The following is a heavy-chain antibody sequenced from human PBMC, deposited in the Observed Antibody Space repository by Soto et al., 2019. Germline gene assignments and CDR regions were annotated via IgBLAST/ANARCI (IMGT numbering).Heavy chain of an antibody. CDR1: GFTFSNYW. CDR2: VSPDGSST. Sequence: EVQLVESGGGLVQPGGSLRLSCAASGFTFSNYWMHWVRQPPGKGLLWVSRVSPDGSSTDYAGSVEGRFAVSRDNAKNTLYLQMNSLRADDTADYYCVRGTSGWYGIDYWGQGTLVTVSS. D-gene: IGHD6-13*01. V-gene: IGHV3-74*01. CDR3: VRGTSGWYGIDY. J-gene: IGHJ4*02.